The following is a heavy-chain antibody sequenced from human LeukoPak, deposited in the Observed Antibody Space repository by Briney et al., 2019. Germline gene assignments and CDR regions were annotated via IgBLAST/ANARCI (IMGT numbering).Heavy chain of an antibody. CDR3: ARDRVQLWLYYYYYMDV. V-gene: IGHV1-2*02. CDR1: GYTFTGYY. CDR2: INPNSGGT. J-gene: IGHJ6*03. D-gene: IGHD5-18*01. Sequence: ASVKVSCKASGYTFTGYYMHWVRQAPGQGLEWMGWINPNSGGTHYAQKFQGRVTMTRDTSISTAYMELSRLRSDDTAVYYCARDRVQLWLYYYYYMDVWGKGTTVTVSS.